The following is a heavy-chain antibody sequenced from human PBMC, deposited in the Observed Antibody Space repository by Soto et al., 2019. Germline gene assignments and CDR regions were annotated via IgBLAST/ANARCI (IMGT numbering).Heavy chain of an antibody. CDR3: AMVDVYVTPSPQDV. CDR1: GYTFTRYG. D-gene: IGHD3-16*01. J-gene: IGHJ6*02. Sequence: QVQLVQSGAEVKNPGASVKVSCKASGYTFTRYGIGWARQAPGQGLEWMGWINTYNGNTNYEQNVQGRVTLTTDTSXSTNYMELRSVRSNDTAIYYCAMVDVYVTPSPQDVWGQGTTVIVSS. CDR2: INTYNGNT. V-gene: IGHV1-18*01.